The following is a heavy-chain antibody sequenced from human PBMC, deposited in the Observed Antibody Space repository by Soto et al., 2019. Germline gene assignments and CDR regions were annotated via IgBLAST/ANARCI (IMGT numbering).Heavy chain of an antibody. V-gene: IGHV3-23*01. CDR3: ARGSKHSYPGSRIFDF. CDR2: ITDTGGDT. J-gene: IGHJ4*02. Sequence: PGGSLRLCSVSSRITFGSRAMSWVRQTTGEGLEWVSTITDTGGDTKYADSVRGRFTFSRDNSKNTVYLQMSSLRADDSAVYYCARGSKHSYPGSRIFDFWGRGTLVTVSS. CDR1: RITFGSRA. D-gene: IGHD2-15*01.